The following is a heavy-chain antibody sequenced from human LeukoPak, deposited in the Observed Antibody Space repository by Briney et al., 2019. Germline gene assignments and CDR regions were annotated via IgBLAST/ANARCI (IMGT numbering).Heavy chain of an antibody. Sequence: SVKVSCKASGGTFSSYAISWVRQAPGQGLEWMGRIIPILGIANYAQKFQGRVTITADKSTSTAYMELSSLRSEDTAVYYCAREESFAGYYDSSGYLQHWGQGTLVTVSS. CDR3: AREESFAGYYDSSGYLQH. CDR1: GGTFSSYA. CDR2: IIPILGIA. V-gene: IGHV1-69*04. D-gene: IGHD3-22*01. J-gene: IGHJ1*01.